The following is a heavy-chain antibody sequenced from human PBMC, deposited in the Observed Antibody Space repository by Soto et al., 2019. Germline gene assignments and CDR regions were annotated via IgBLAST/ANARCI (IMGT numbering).Heavy chain of an antibody. J-gene: IGHJ6*03. CDR1: GYTFTGYY. D-gene: IGHD2-2*01. V-gene: IGHV1-2*04. Sequence: EASVKVSCKASGYTFTGYYMHWVRQAPGQGLERMGWINPNSGGTNYAQKFQGWVTMTRDTSISTAYMELSRLRSDDTAVYYCARDQGCSSTSCYAGKRGYYYYMDVWGKGTTVTVSS. CDR3: ARDQGCSSTSCYAGKRGYYYYMDV. CDR2: INPNSGGT.